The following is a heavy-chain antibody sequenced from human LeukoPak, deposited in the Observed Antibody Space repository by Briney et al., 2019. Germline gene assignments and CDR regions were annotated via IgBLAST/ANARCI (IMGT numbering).Heavy chain of an antibody. D-gene: IGHD2-15*01. Sequence: QAGGSLRLSCAASGFTFSSYAMSWVRQAPGKGLEWVSAISSSGGSKFYADSVKGRFTISRDNSKNTLYLQMNSLRAEDTAVYYCAKPAGYSYYFDYWGQRTLVTVSS. CDR2: ISSSGGSK. CDR3: AKPAGYSYYFDY. V-gene: IGHV3-23*01. J-gene: IGHJ4*02. CDR1: GFTFSSYA.